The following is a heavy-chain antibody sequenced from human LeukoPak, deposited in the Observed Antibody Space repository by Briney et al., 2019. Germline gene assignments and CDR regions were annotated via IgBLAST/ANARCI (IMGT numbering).Heavy chain of an antibody. D-gene: IGHD6-13*01. CDR2: ISGSSTYI. J-gene: IGHJ4*02. CDR3: ATDQQLIFDY. V-gene: IGHV3-21*06. CDR1: GFTFSSYS. Sequence: GGSLRLSCAASGFTFSSYSMSWVRQPPGKGLEWVSSISGSSTYIHYANSVKGRFTISRDNAKNALYLQMNSLGVEDTAVYYCATDQQLIFDYWGQGTLVTVSS.